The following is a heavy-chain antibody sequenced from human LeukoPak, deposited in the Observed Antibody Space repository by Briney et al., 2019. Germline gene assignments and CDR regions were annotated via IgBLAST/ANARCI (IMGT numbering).Heavy chain of an antibody. J-gene: IGHJ6*03. D-gene: IGHD6-13*01. CDR3: ARGGSGSSWYGFYYYYMDV. Sequence: ASVKVSCKASGYTFTSYDINWVRQATGQGLEWMGWMNPNSGNTGYAQKFRGRVTMTRNTSISTAYMELSSLRSEDTAVYYCARGGSGSSWYGFYYYYMDVWGKGTTVTVSS. CDR1: GYTFTSYD. V-gene: IGHV1-8*01. CDR2: MNPNSGNT.